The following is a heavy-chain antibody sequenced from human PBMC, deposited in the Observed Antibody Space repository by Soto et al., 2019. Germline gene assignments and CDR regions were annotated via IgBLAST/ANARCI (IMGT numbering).Heavy chain of an antibody. CDR1: GFTFSSYS. CDR2: ISSSSSTI. J-gene: IGHJ3*02. V-gene: IGHV3-48*02. Sequence: GSLRLSCAASGFTFSSYSMNWVRQAPGKGLEWVSYISSSSSTIYYADSVKGRFTISRDNAKNSLYLQMNSLRDEDTAVYYCARDHPGLLPPSDAFDIWGQGTMVTVSS. CDR3: ARDHPGLLPPSDAFDI. D-gene: IGHD1-26*01.